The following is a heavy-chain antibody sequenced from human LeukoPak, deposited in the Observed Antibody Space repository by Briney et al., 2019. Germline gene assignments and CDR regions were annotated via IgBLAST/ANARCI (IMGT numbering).Heavy chain of an antibody. Sequence: SETLSLTCTVSGGSISSYYRSWIRQPAGKGLEWIGRIYTSGSTNYNPSLKSRVTMSIDTSMNQFSLKLSSVTAADTAVYYCARVHISAAGYFDSWGQGTLVTVSS. J-gene: IGHJ4*02. D-gene: IGHD6-13*01. CDR2: IYTSGST. CDR3: ARVHISAAGYFDS. CDR1: GGSISSYY. V-gene: IGHV4-4*07.